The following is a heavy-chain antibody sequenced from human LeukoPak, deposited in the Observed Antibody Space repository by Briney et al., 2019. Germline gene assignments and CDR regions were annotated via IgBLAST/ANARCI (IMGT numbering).Heavy chain of an antibody. CDR3: ASSGYYYEPIDY. J-gene: IGHJ4*02. CDR2: ISGSGGST. V-gene: IGHV3-23*01. D-gene: IGHD3-22*01. Sequence: GSLRLSCAASGFTFSSYAMSWVRQAPGKGLEWVSAISGSGGSTYYADSVKGRFTISRDNSKNTLYLQMNSLRAEDTAVYYCASSGYYYEPIDYWGQGTLVTVSS. CDR1: GFTFSSYA.